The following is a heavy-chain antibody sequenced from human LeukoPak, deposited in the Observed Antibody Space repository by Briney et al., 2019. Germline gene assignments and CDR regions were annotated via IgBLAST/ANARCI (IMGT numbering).Heavy chain of an antibody. CDR2: IKQEGGEK. J-gene: IGHJ4*02. D-gene: IGHD1-26*01. CDR1: GFTFSSYW. CDR3: ARLGGSYYTY. V-gene: IGHV3-7*01. Sequence: GGSLRLSCVASGFTFSSYWMSWVRPAPGKGLDWVAKIKQEGGEKYYVDSVKGRFTISRDNAKNSLFLQMNSLRVEDTAVYYCARLGGSYYTYWGQGTLVTVSS.